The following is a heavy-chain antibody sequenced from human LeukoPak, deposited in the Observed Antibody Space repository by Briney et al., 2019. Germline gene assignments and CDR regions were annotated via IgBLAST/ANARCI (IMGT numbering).Heavy chain of an antibody. CDR1: GGSFSGYY. CDR3: ARRGRIAAAGYFDY. Sequence: SETLSLTCAVYGGSFSGYYWSWIRQPPGKGLEWIGEINHSGSTNYNPSLKSRVTMSVDTSKNQFSLKLSSVTAADTAVYYCARRGRIAAAGYFDYWGQGTLVTVSS. J-gene: IGHJ4*02. D-gene: IGHD6-13*01. V-gene: IGHV4-34*01. CDR2: INHSGST.